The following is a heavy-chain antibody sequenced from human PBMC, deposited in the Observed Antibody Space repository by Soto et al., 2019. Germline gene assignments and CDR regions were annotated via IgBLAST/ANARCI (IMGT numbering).Heavy chain of an antibody. D-gene: IGHD6-19*01. CDR3: AGMPYTSGLRFDP. CDR1: GDSYSISTYS. Sequence: PSETLSLTCNISGDSYSISTYSWSWIRQPPGKALQWIGFIYQSGVTSYNPSLASRVSILLDRSNNQCSLKLKSVTAADTAVYFCAGMPYTSGLRFDPWGPGTLVTVS. J-gene: IGHJ5*02. CDR2: IYQSGVT. V-gene: IGHV4-30-2*01.